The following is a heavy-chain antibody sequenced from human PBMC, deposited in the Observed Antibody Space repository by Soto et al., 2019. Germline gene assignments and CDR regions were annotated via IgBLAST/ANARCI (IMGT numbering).Heavy chain of an antibody. CDR3: ARDKIPGLVAY. D-gene: IGHD2-21*01. J-gene: IGHJ4*02. CDR1: GGSFSGYY. CDR2: INHSGST. V-gene: IGHV4-34*01. Sequence: QVQLQQWGAELLKPSETLSLTCAVYGGSFSGYYWTWIRQPPGTGLEWNGEINHSGSTNYNPSLKSLVTISGATSKNQFSLTLTSVTAADTAVYYWARDKIPGLVAYWGQGTLVTVSS.